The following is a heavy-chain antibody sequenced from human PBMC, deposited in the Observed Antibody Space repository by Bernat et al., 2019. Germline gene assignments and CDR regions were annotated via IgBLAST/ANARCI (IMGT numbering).Heavy chain of an antibody. CDR3: ARHVATNLFYNYYGMDV. CDR2: MYYTGNT. V-gene: IGHV4-39*01. Sequence: QLQLQESGPGLVKPSETLSLTCTVSGGSISSSSYHWGWIRQPPGKGLEWIGSMYYTGNTYYNPSLKSRVTISVDTSKNQFSLKLSSVTAADTAVYYCARHVATNLFYNYYGMDVWGQGTTVTVSS. D-gene: IGHD5-12*01. CDR1: GGSISSSSYH. J-gene: IGHJ6*02.